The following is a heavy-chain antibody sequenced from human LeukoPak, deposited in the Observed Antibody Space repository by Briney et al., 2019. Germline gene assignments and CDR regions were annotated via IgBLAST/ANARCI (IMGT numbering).Heavy chain of an antibody. CDR2: ISGSGGST. CDR1: GFTFSSYA. Sequence: GGSLRLSCAASGFTFSSYAMSWVRQAPGKGLEWVSAISGSGGSTYYADSVKDRFTISRDNSKNTLYLQMNSLRAEDTAVYYCAKFKGGPVGATGRDAFDIWGQGTMVTVSS. D-gene: IGHD1-26*01. V-gene: IGHV3-23*01. CDR3: AKFKGGPVGATGRDAFDI. J-gene: IGHJ3*02.